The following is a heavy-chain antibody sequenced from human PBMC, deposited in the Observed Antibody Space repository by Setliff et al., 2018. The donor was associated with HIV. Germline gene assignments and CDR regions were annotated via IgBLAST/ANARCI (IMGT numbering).Heavy chain of an antibody. D-gene: IGHD6-6*01. CDR1: GGSINNDIYF. CDR2: IYYSGST. Sequence: PSETLSLPCTVSGGSINNDIYFWTWIRQRPGKGLEWIGYIYYSGSTHSNPSLKSRLTISVDTSSNQFSLKLNSVTAADTAMYYCARSSRSSPFWFDYWGLGTRVTVSS. J-gene: IGHJ4*01. V-gene: IGHV4-31*02. CDR3: ARSSRSSPFWFDY.